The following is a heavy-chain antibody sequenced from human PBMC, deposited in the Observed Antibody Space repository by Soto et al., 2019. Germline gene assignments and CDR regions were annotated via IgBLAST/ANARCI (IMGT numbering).Heavy chain of an antibody. J-gene: IGHJ6*02. CDR1: GGSISSSSYY. V-gene: IGHV4-39*01. CDR3: AGYPPGSFTIFGVPLPYYYYGMDV. Sequence: SETLSLTCTVSGGSISSSSYYWGWIRQPPGKGLEWIGSIYYSGSTYYNPSLKRRVTISVDTSKNQFSLKLSSVTAADTAVYYCAGYPPGSFTIFGVPLPYYYYGMDVWGQGTTVT. CDR2: IYYSGST. D-gene: IGHD3-3*01.